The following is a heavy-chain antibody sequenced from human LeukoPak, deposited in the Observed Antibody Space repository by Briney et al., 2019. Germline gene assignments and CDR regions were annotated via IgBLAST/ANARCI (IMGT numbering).Heavy chain of an antibody. J-gene: IGHJ4*02. CDR3: AKEGYCSGGSCYSPYYFDY. CDR2: IRYDGSNK. V-gene: IGHV3-30*02. CDR1: GFTFSSYG. Sequence: QPGGSLRLSCAASGFTFSSYGMHWVRQAPGKGLEWVAFIRYDGSNKYYADSVKGRFTISRDNSKNTLCLQMNSLRAEDTAVYYCAKEGYCSGGSCYSPYYFDYWGQGTLVTVSS. D-gene: IGHD2-15*01.